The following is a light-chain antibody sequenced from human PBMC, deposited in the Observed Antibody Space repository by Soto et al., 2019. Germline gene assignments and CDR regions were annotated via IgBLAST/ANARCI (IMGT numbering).Light chain of an antibody. V-gene: IGLV2-14*01. J-gene: IGLJ1*01. CDR3: SSHSSSSTPYV. CDR2: DVT. CDR1: SSDVGDYNY. Sequence: QSVLTQPASVSRSPGQSITISCTGTSSDVGDYNYVSWYQQHPGKAPKLMIYDVTNRPSGVSNRFSGSKSGNTASLTISGLQAEDEADYYCSSHSSSSTPYVFGTGTKVTVL.